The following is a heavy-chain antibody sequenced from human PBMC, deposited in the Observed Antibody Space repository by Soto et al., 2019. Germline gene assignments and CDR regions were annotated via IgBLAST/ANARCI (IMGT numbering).Heavy chain of an antibody. V-gene: IGHV3-21*01. Sequence: GGSLRLSCAASGFIFENFGMSWVRQAPGKGLEWISSISGSGFKKYYADSVKGRFTISRDNAKNSLYLQMNSLRAEDTAVYFCARACDYVWGGPHWFDPWGQGTLVTVSS. D-gene: IGHD3-16*01. CDR3: ARACDYVWGGPHWFDP. J-gene: IGHJ5*02. CDR1: GFIFENFG. CDR2: ISGSGFKK.